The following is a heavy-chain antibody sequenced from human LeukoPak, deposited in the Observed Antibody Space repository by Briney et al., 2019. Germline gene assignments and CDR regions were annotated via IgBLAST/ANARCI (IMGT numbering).Heavy chain of an antibody. Sequence: GESLKISCKGSGYSFTSYWIGWVRQMPGKGLEWMGIIYPGDSDTRYSPSFQGQVTISADKSISTAYLQWSSLKASDTAKYYCARSSLAYCGGDCYSGFYYWGQGTLVTVSS. CDR2: IYPGDSDT. CDR1: GYSFTSYW. D-gene: IGHD2-21*02. V-gene: IGHV5-51*01. CDR3: ARSSLAYCGGDCYSGFYY. J-gene: IGHJ4*02.